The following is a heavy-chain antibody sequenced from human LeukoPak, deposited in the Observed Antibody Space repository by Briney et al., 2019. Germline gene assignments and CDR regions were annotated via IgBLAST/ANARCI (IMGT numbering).Heavy chain of an antibody. Sequence: SETLSLTCAVSGGSLIGYYWSWVRQPPGEGREWMGEIKHSGRTNYNPSLKSRVTISVDTSKSQFSLRLSSVSAANTAVYYCAVKFYGGSGYYLMDGWGEGTTVTVSS. CDR1: GGSLIGYY. V-gene: IGHV4-34*01. CDR3: AVKFYGGSGYYLMDG. J-gene: IGHJ6*01. CDR2: IKHSGRT. D-gene: IGHD3-22*01.